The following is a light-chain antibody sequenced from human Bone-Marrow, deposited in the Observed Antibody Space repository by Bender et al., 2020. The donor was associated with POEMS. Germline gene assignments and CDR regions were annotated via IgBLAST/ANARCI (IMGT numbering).Light chain of an antibody. CDR1: SNDVGNYNL. CDR3: SSYTTRSTPV. CDR2: EDS. Sequence: QSALTQPASVSGSPGQSITISCTGTSNDVGNYNLVSWYQQHPGKAPKLMIYEDSERPSGVPDRFSGSKSGNTASLTISGLQPEDEADYYCSSYTTRSTPVFGTGTKVTVL. J-gene: IGLJ1*01. V-gene: IGLV2-14*02.